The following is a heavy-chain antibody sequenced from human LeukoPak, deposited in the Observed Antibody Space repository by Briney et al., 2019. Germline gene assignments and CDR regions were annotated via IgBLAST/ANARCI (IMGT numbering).Heavy chain of an antibody. V-gene: IGHV3-30-3*01. CDR2: ISYDGSNK. CDR3: AKDREQLWLNPWDY. CDR1: GFTFSSYA. Sequence: GGSLRLSCAASGFTFSSYAMHWVRQAPGKGLEWVAVISYDGSNKYYADSVKGRFTISRDNSKNTLYLQMNSLRAEDTAVYYCAKDREQLWLNPWDYWGQGTLVTVSS. D-gene: IGHD5-18*01. J-gene: IGHJ4*02.